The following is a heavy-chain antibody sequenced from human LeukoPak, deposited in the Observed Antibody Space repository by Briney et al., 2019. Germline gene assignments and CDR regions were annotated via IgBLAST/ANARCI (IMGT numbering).Heavy chain of an antibody. CDR1: GGSFSGYY. Sequence: PSETLSLTCAVYGGSFSGYYWSWIRQPPGKGLEWIGEINHSGSTNYNPSLKSRVTISVDTSKNQFSLKLSSVTAADTAVYYCARDFLAYYDFWSGLDPWGQGTLVTVSS. V-gene: IGHV4-34*01. CDR2: INHSGST. CDR3: ARDFLAYYDFWSGLDP. J-gene: IGHJ5*02. D-gene: IGHD3-3*01.